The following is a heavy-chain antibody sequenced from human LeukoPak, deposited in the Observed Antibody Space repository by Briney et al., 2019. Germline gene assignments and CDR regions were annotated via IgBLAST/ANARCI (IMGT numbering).Heavy chain of an antibody. V-gene: IGHV3-21*01. Sequence: GGSLRLSCAASGFTFSSYSMNWVRQAPGKGLEWVSSISSSSSYIYYADSVKGRFTISRDNAKNSLYLRMNSLRAEDTAVYYCARDPESGYDIYMDVWGKGTTVTVSS. J-gene: IGHJ6*03. D-gene: IGHD5-12*01. CDR3: ARDPESGYDIYMDV. CDR2: ISSSSSYI. CDR1: GFTFSSYS.